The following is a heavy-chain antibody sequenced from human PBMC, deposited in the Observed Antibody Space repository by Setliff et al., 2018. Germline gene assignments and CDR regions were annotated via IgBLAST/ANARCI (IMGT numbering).Heavy chain of an antibody. J-gene: IGHJ4*02. CDR3: ATYSSGWYYFDY. D-gene: IGHD6-19*01. Sequence: PSETLSLTCAVSGGSISSGDASWSWVRQPPGKGLEWIGYIYHSGSTYYNPSLKSRVTISVDTSKNQFSLKLSSVTAADTAVYYCATYSSGWYYFDYWGQGTLVTVSS. CDR1: GGSISSGDAS. V-gene: IGHV4-30-2*01. CDR2: IYHSGST.